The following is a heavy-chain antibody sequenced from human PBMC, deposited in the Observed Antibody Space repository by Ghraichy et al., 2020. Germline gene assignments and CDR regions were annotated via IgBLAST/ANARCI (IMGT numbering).Heavy chain of an antibody. V-gene: IGHV3-48*02. CDR3: ARETRDEGYYYYMDV. CDR1: GFTFSSYS. J-gene: IGHJ6*03. CDR2: ISSSSSTI. Sequence: GGSLRLSCAASGFTFSSYSMNWVRQAPGKGLEWVSYISSSSSTIYYADSVKGRFTISRDNAKNSLYLQMNSLRDEDTAVYYCARETRDEGYYYYMDVWGKGTTVTVSS.